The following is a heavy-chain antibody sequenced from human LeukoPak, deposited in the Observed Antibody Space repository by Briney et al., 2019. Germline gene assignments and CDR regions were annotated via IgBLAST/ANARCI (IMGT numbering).Heavy chain of an antibody. J-gene: IGHJ4*02. D-gene: IGHD2-15*01. CDR3: ARGYCSGGSCFPFDY. Sequence: SETLSLTCTVSGYSISSGYYGGWIRQPPGRGLEWIGSIYHSGTTYYNPSLKSRVTISVDTSRNQFSLKLSPVTAADTAVYYCARGYCSGGSCFPFDYWGQGTLVTVSS. V-gene: IGHV4-38-2*02. CDR1: GYSISSGYY. CDR2: IYHSGTT.